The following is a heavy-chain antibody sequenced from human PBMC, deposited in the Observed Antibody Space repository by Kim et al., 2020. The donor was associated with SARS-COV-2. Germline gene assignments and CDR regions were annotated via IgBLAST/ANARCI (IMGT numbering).Heavy chain of an antibody. V-gene: IGHV1-69*13. CDR2: IIPIFGTA. D-gene: IGHD2-2*01. CDR1: GGTFSSYA. CDR3: ARGQFDSAYCSSTSCYALDYYYYGMDV. J-gene: IGHJ6*02. Sequence: SVKVSCKASGGTFSSYAISWVRQAPGQGLEWMGGIIPIFGTANYAQKFQGRVTITADESTSTAYMELSSLRSEDTAVYYCARGQFDSAYCSSTSCYALDYYYYGMDVWGQGTTVTVSS.